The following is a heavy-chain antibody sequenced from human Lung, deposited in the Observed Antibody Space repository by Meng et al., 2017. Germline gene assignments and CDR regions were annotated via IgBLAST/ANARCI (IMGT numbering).Heavy chain of an antibody. V-gene: IGHV1-2*06. CDR3: ARGGSYSSDY. D-gene: IGHD3-16*01. CDR1: GYTFTGYY. J-gene: IGHJ4*02. Sequence: VQRVQSGAEVKKPGAAVKVSCKASGYTFTGYYIHWVRQAPGQGLEWMGRINPKSGGTNYAQKFQGRVTMTRDTSISTAYIELSGLRSDDTAVYYCARGGSYSSDYWGQGTLVTVSS. CDR2: INPKSGGT.